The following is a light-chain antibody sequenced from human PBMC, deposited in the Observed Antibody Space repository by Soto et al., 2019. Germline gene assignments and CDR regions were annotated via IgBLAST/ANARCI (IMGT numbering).Light chain of an antibody. J-gene: IGKJ4*01. Sequence: EIVLTQSPATLSLSPGERATLSCRASQSVSSYLAWYQQKPGQAPRLLIYDASNRATGIPARFSGSGSGTKFPLPISSLEPDDFSIYYCQQRSNWPPVTFGGGTKVEIK. V-gene: IGKV3-11*01. CDR1: QSVSSY. CDR2: DAS. CDR3: QQRSNWPPVT.